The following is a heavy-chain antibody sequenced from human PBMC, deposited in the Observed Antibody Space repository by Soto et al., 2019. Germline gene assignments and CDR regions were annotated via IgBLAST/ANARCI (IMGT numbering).Heavy chain of an antibody. V-gene: IGHV3-30-3*01. J-gene: IGHJ4*02. Sequence: GGSLRLSCAASGFTFSSYAMHWVRQAPGKGLEWVAVISYDGSNKYYAESVKGRFTISRDNSKNTLYLQMNSLRAEDSAVYYCARDGSVTTAFDYWGQGTLVTVSS. CDR2: ISYDGSNK. CDR1: GFTFSSYA. D-gene: IGHD4-17*01. CDR3: ARDGSVTTAFDY.